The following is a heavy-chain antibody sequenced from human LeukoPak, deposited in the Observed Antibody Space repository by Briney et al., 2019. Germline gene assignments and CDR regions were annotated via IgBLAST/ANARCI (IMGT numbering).Heavy chain of an antibody. Sequence: DSVKGRFTISRDNAQNSLYLQMNSLRAEDTAVYYCARQRFCSSTSCPRDAFDIWGQGTMVTVSS. D-gene: IGHD2-2*01. J-gene: IGHJ3*02. CDR3: ARQRFCSSTSCPRDAFDI. V-gene: IGHV3-30*07.